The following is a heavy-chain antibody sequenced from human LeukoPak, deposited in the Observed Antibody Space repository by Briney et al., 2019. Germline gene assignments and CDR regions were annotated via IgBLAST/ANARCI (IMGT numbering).Heavy chain of an antibody. D-gene: IGHD3-10*01. CDR1: GYTFTGYY. CDR2: INPNSGCT. V-gene: IGHV1-2*02. CDR3: ARDHYGSGSWPLTAFDP. J-gene: IGHJ5*02. Sequence: ASVKVSCKASGYTFTGYYMHWVRQAPGQGLEWMGWINPNSGCTNYAQKFQGRVTMTRDTSISTAYMELSRLRSDDTAVYYCARDHYGSGSWPLTAFDPWGQGTLVTVSS.